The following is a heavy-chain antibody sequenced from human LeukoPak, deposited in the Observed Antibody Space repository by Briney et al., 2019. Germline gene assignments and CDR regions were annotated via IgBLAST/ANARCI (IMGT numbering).Heavy chain of an antibody. J-gene: IGHJ4*02. CDR2: IYYSGST. CDR3: ARQTALRLRGIYRYTGDTLGG. Sequence: SETLSLTCTVSGGSISSSSYYWGWIRQPPGKGLEWIGSIYYSGSTYYNPSLKSRVTISVDTSKNLHSLNLGSVTATDTAVYYCARQTALRLRGIYRYTGDTLGGWGQGSTVAVCS. V-gene: IGHV4-39*01. CDR1: GGSISSSSYY. D-gene: IGHD3-16*02.